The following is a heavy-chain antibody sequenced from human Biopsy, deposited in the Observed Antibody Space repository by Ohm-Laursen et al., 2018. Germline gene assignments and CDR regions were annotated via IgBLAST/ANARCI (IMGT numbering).Heavy chain of an antibody. Sequence: SSVTVSCKAPGGTFSNSGINWVRQAPGQGLEWLGGNIPILGTGNYAQKFQDRVTVAADTSTSTATMELRSLRSDDTAVYYCATKLTGYFHHWGQGTLVIVSS. V-gene: IGHV1-69*06. D-gene: IGHD3-9*01. J-gene: IGHJ1*01. CDR3: ATKLTGYFHH. CDR1: GGTFSNSG. CDR2: NIPILGTG.